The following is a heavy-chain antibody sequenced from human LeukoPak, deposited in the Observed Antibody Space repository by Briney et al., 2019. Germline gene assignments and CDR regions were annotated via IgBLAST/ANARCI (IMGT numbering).Heavy chain of an antibody. V-gene: IGHV4-59*01. Sequence: SETLSLTCAVYGGSFSGYYWNWVRQPPGKGLEWIGYIYYSGSTNYNPSLKSRVTISVDTSKNQFSLNLTSVTAADTAVYYCARFTPQGYGWGGYNRFDPWGQGTLVTVSS. CDR2: IYYSGST. CDR3: ARFTPQGYGWGGYNRFDP. CDR1: GGSFSGYY. J-gene: IGHJ5*02. D-gene: IGHD3-16*01.